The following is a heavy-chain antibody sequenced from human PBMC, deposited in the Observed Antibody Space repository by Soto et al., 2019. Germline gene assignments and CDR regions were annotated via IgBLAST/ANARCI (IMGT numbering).Heavy chain of an antibody. CDR2: IYYSGST. J-gene: IGHJ5*02. CDR1: GGSISSGGYY. V-gene: IGHV4-31*11. Sequence: SETLSLTCAVSGGSISSGGYYWSWIRQHPGKGLEWIGYIYYSGSTYYNPSLKSRVTISVDTSKNQFSLKLSSVTAADTAVYYCARDAALKWFDPWGQGTLVTVSS. CDR3: ARDAALKWFDP. D-gene: IGHD2-15*01.